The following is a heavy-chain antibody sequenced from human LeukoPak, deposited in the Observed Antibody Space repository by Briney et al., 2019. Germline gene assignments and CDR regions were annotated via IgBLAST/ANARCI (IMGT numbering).Heavy chain of an antibody. CDR1: GGSISSSSYY. CDR2: IYYSGST. D-gene: IGHD3-22*01. V-gene: IGHV4-39*01. J-gene: IGHJ4*02. CDR3: ARHSSGYYTIDY. Sequence: PSETLSLTCTVSGGSISSSSYYWGWIRQPPGKGLEWIGSIYYSGSTYYNPSLKSRVTISVDTSKNQFSLKLSSVTAADTAVYCCARHSSGYYTIDYWGQGTLVTVSS.